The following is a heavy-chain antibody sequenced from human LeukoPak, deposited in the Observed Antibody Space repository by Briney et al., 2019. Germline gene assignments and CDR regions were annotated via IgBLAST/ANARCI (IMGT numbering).Heavy chain of an antibody. CDR1: GGSISSSCYY. D-gene: IGHD4-17*01. J-gene: IGHJ4*02. V-gene: IGHV4-39*07. CDR3: ARDYGDYALDY. CDR2: IYHSGST. Sequence: PSETLSLTCTVSGGSISSSCYYWGWIRQPPGKGPEWIGRIYHSGSTYYNPSLKSRVNISVETSKNQFSLKLSSVTAADTAVYYCARDYGDYALDYWGQGTLVTVSS.